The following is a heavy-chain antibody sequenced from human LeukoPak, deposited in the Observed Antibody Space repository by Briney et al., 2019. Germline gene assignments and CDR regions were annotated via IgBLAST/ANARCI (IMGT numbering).Heavy chain of an antibody. CDR1: GFTFSSYS. CDR3: AGDKTTGGWYEFDY. V-gene: IGHV3-53*01. D-gene: IGHD6-19*01. CDR2: ISNDGDT. J-gene: IGHJ4*02. Sequence: GGSLRLSCAASGFTFSSYSMNWVRQGPGKGLECVSVISNDGDTYYADSVKGRFTISRDTSKNTVSLQMNSLRAEDTAVYYCAGDKTTGGWYEFDYWGQGTLVTVSS.